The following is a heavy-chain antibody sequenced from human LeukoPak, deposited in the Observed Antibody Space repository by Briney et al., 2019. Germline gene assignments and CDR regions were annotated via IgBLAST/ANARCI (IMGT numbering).Heavy chain of an antibody. Sequence: SETLSLTCTVSGASISSYYWNWIRQPPGKGLERIGYVYYSGSTNYNPSLKSRITMSVDTSKNQFSLKLSSVTAADTAIYFCARGAGSSWLYWGQGTLVTVSS. V-gene: IGHV4-59*01. J-gene: IGHJ4*02. CDR3: ARGAGSSWLY. D-gene: IGHD6-13*01. CDR2: VYYSGST. CDR1: GASISSYY.